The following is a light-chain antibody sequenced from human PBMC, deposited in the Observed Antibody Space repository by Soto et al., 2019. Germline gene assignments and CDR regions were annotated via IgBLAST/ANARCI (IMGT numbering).Light chain of an antibody. CDR3: GSCTGSSTLPWV. Sequence: QSALTQPACVSGSLGQSITISCTGTSSDVGGYNYVSWYQQHPGKAPKLMIYEVSNRPSGVSNRFSGSKSGNTASLTISGLQAEDEADYYCGSCTGSSTLPWVFGGGTKLTVL. CDR2: EVS. CDR1: SSDVGGYNY. J-gene: IGLJ3*02. V-gene: IGLV2-14*01.